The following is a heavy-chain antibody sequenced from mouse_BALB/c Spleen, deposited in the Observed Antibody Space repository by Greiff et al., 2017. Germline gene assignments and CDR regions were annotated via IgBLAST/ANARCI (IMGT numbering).Heavy chain of an antibody. D-gene: IGHD1-1*01. CDR1: GYSITSDYA. Sequence: EVKLLESGPGLVKPSQSLSLTCTVTGYSITSDYAWNWIRQFPGNKLEWMGYISYSGSTSYNPSLKSRISITRDTSKNQFFLQLNSVTTEDTATYYCARGITTVVPFDYWGQGTTLTVSS. CDR2: ISYSGST. CDR3: ARGITTVVPFDY. J-gene: IGHJ2*01. V-gene: IGHV3-2*02.